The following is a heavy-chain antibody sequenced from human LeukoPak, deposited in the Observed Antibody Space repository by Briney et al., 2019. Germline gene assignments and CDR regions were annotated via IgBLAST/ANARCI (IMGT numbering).Heavy chain of an antibody. CDR2: ISYDGSNK. CDR1: GFTFSSYG. J-gene: IGHJ4*02. V-gene: IGHV3-30*18. D-gene: IGHD3-10*01. Sequence: GGSLRLSCAASGFTFSSYGMHWVRQAPGKGLEWVAVISYDGSNKYYADSVKGRFTISRGNSKNTLFLQMNSVRAEDTAVYYCAKAGDYYGSGSFFPYDYWGQGTLVTVSS. CDR3: AKAGDYYGSGSFFPYDY.